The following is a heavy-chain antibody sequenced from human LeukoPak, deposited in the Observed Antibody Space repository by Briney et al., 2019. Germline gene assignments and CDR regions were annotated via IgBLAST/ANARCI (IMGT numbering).Heavy chain of an antibody. Sequence: GGSLRLSCAASGFTFRTYSMHWVRQAPGKGLEWVAVISYDGSNTYYGDSVKGRFTISRDNSKNTLYLQTNSLRAEDTAVYYCAKGLIRSYNAGCDYWGQGTLVTVSS. J-gene: IGHJ4*02. CDR1: GFTFRTYS. CDR3: AKGLIRSYNAGCDY. D-gene: IGHD3-10*01. CDR2: ISYDGSNT. V-gene: IGHV3-30*18.